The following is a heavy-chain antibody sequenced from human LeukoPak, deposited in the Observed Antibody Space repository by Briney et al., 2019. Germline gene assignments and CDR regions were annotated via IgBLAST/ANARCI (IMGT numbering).Heavy chain of an antibody. D-gene: IGHD4-17*01. Sequence: GGSLRLSCAASGFTFSKYAMSWVRQAPGKGLEWVAALSDSGRSIYYRDSVRGRFTISRDNSKSMMFLQMDSLRAEDTAVYFCAKGDSGLFDYWGRGTLVTVSS. CDR1: GFTFSKYA. J-gene: IGHJ4*02. V-gene: IGHV3-23*01. CDR2: LSDSGRSI. CDR3: AKGDSGLFDY.